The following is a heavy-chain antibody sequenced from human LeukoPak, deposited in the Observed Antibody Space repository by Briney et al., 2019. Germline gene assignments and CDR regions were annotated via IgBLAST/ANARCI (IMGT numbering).Heavy chain of an antibody. J-gene: IGHJ4*02. CDR1: GGTFNSYA. CDR3: ATSPGGYDSSGYYFYYFDY. Sequence: SVKVSCKASGGTFNSYAISWVRQAPGQGLEWMGGIIPIFGTANYAQKFQGRVTITADESTSTAYMELSSPRSEDTAVYYCATSPGGYDSSGYYFYYFDYWGRGTLVTVSS. CDR2: IIPIFGTA. V-gene: IGHV1-69*13. D-gene: IGHD3-22*01.